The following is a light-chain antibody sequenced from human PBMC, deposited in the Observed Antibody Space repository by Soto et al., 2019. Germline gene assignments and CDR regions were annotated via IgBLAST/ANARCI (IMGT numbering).Light chain of an antibody. V-gene: IGKV3-20*01. CDR1: QSVSASY. Sequence: EIVLTQSPGTLSLSPGERVTLSCRASQSVSASYLGWYQQKSGQAPRLLIYATASRATGIPDRFSGSGSGTEFSLTISRLGPEDFAVYYCQHFGNSQYTFGQGTKLEIK. CDR3: QHFGNSQYT. CDR2: ATA. J-gene: IGKJ2*01.